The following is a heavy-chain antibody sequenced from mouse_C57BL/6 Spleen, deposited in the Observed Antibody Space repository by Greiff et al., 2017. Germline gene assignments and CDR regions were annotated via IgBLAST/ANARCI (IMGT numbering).Heavy chain of an antibody. J-gene: IGHJ4*01. CDR1: GFSITSGYY. D-gene: IGHD2-13*01. CDR2: ISYDGSN. CDR3: ARGKYYGDYYYAMDY. Sequence: DVQLVESGPGLVKPSQSLSLTCSVTGFSITSGYYWNWIRQFPGNKLEWMGYISYDGSNNYNPSLKNRISLTRDTSKNQFFLKLNSVTTEDTATYYCARGKYYGDYYYAMDYWGQGTSVTVSS. V-gene: IGHV3-6*01.